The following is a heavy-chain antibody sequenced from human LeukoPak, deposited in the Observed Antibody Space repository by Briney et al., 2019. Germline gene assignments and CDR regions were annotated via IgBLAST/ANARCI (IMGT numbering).Heavy chain of an antibody. Sequence: WETLSLTCTVSGGSISSYYWSWIRQPPGKGLEWIGYIYYSGSTNYNPSLKSRVTISVDTSKNQFSLKLSSVTAADTAVYYCARDRGYCSGSNCYMVFDYWGQGTLVTVSS. V-gene: IGHV4-59*01. J-gene: IGHJ4*02. CDR1: GGSISSYY. CDR2: IYYSGST. CDR3: ARDRGYCSGSNCYMVFDY. D-gene: IGHD2-15*01.